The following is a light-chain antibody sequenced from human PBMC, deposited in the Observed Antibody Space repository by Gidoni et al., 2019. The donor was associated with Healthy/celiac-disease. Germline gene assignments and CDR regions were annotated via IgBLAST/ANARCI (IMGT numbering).Light chain of an antibody. V-gene: IGLV2-14*01. CDR3: SSYTSSSTLYVV. J-gene: IGLJ2*01. CDR2: EVS. Sequence: SALTQPASVSGSPGPSITISCTGTSSDVGGYNYVSWYQQHPGKVPKLMIYEVSNRPSGVSNRFSGSKSGNTASLTISGLQAEDEADYYCSSYTSSSTLYVVFGGGTKLTVL. CDR1: SSDVGGYNY.